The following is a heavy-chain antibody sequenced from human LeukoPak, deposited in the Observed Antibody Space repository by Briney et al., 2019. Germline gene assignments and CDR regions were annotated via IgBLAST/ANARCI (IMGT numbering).Heavy chain of an antibody. Sequence: ASVKVSCKASGYTFTDYYIHWVRQAPGQGLEWMGWINTNTGNPTYAQGFTGRFVFSLDTSVSTAYLQISSLKAEDTAVYYCARDGSSGWYLVDYWGQGTLVTVSS. CDR3: ARDGSSGWYLVDY. CDR2: INTNTGNP. V-gene: IGHV7-4-1*02. CDR1: GYTFTDYY. J-gene: IGHJ4*02. D-gene: IGHD6-19*01.